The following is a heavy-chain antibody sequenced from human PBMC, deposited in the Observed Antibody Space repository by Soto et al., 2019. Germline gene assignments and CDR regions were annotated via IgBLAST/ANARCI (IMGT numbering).Heavy chain of an antibody. CDR1: GLTFSDHY. CDR2: SSNKANRYTT. V-gene: IGHV3-72*01. Sequence: EVQLVESGGGLVQPGGSLRLSCAASGLTFSDHYSDWVRQAPGKGLEWVGRSSNKANRYTTEYAASVKGRFPLSRDDSTNSVYLQMNSLKTGDTAVYYCALGGGFQHWGQGTLVTVSS. D-gene: IGHD3-16*01. J-gene: IGHJ1*01. CDR3: ALGGGFQH.